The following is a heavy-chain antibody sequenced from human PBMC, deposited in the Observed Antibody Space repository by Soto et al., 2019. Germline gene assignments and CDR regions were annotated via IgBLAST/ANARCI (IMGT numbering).Heavy chain of an antibody. CDR1: GYTFTSYG. V-gene: IGHV1-18*01. D-gene: IGHD3-3*01. CDR2: ISAYNGNT. CDR3: ARDWGVYYDFWRAYSGRWFDP. J-gene: IGHJ5*02. Sequence: ASVKVSCKASGYTFTSYGISWVRQAPGQGLEWMGWISAYNGNTNYAQKLQGRVTMTTDTSTSTAYMELRSLRSDDTAVYYCARDWGVYYDFWRAYSGRWFDPRGQGTLVTVPS.